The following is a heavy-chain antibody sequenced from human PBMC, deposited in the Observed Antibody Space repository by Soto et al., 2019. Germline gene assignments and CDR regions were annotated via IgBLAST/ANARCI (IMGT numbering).Heavy chain of an antibody. D-gene: IGHD5-12*01. CDR3: AAGGGLPRYY. CDR2: INHSGST. V-gene: IGHV4-34*01. CDR1: GGSLSGYY. J-gene: IGHJ4*02. Sequence: SETLSLTCAVYGGSLSGYYWSWIRQPPGKGLEWIGEINHSGSTNYNPSLKSRVTISVDRSKNQFSLKLSSVTAADTAVYYCAAGGGLPRYYWGQGTLVTVSS.